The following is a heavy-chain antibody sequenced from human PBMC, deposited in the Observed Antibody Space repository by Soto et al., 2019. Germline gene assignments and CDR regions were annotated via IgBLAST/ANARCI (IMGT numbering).Heavy chain of an antibody. CDR2: ISSSSTI. D-gene: IGHD2-2*01. V-gene: IGHV3-48*01. CDR3: ARDADIVVVPAAMPAYFVDY. J-gene: IGHJ4*02. Sequence: GGSLRLSCAASGFTFSSYSMNWVRQAPGKGLEWVSYISSSSTIYYADSVKGRFTISRDNAKNSLYLQMNSLRAEDTAVYYCARDADIVVVPAAMPAYFVDYWGQGTLVTVSS. CDR1: GFTFSSYS.